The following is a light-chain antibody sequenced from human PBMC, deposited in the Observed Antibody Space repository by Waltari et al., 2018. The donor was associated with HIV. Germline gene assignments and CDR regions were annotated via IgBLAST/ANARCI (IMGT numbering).Light chain of an antibody. V-gene: IGLV2-11*01. Sequence: QSALTQPRSVSGSPGQSVTISCTGTSSDVGGYNYFSWYQQHPGNAPKLMIYDVTKRPSGVPDRFSGSKSGNTASLTISGLQAEDEADYYCCSYAGSYTFGFGGGTKLTVL. CDR2: DVT. CDR1: SSDVGGYNY. J-gene: IGLJ3*02. CDR3: CSYAGSYTFG.